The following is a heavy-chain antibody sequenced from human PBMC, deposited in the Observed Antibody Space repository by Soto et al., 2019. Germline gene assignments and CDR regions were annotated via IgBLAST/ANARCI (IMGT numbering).Heavy chain of an antibody. CDR1: GFTFSSYG. V-gene: IGHV3-23*01. D-gene: IGHD1-7*01. CDR2: SSATGAGT. CDR3: AKDRRAGGNYGFYSDF. Sequence: GGSLRLSCAASGFTFSSYGMTWVRQAPGKGLEWVSFSSATGAGTYYADSVKGRFTIFRDNSKNTLYLQMTSLRADDTAVYYCAKDRRAGGNYGFYSDFWGQGALVTVSS. J-gene: IGHJ4*02.